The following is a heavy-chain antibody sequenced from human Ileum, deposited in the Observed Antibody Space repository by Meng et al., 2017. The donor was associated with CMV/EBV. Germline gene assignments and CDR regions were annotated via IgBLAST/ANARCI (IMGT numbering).Heavy chain of an antibody. CDR3: GRDSMKGGGFDC. D-gene: IGHD3-10*01. V-gene: IGHV3-72*01. J-gene: IGHJ4*02. CDR2: IKNKADNYVT. CDR1: GFSFSEHH. Sequence: SGFSFSEHHMNWVRQAPGKGLEWVGRIKNKADNYVTESAATVRGRFTISRDVPRNSLYLQMNSLKREDTALYYCGRDSMKGGGFDCWGQGILVTVS.